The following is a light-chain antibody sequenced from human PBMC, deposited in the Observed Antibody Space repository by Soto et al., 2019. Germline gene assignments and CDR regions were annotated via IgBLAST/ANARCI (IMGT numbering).Light chain of an antibody. CDR3: AAWDDSLNGVV. Sequence: QSVLPQPPSASGTPGQRVTISCSGSSSNIGSNTVNWYQQLTGTAPKLRIYSNNQRPSGVPDRFSGSKSGTSASLAISGLQSEDEADYYCAAWDDSLNGVVFGGGTKLTVL. V-gene: IGLV1-44*01. CDR1: SSNIGSNT. J-gene: IGLJ2*01. CDR2: SNN.